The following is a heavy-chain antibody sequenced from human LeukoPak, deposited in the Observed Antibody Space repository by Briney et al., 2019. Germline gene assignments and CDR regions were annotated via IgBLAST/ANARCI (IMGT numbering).Heavy chain of an antibody. V-gene: IGHV3-30*02. Sequence: PGGSLRLSCAASGFTFSSYGMHWVRQAPGKGLEWVAFIRYDGSNKYYADSVKGRFTISRDNSKNTLYLQMNSLRAEDTAVYYCANRYYYGSGSSYYYYYYMDVWGKGTTVTISS. CDR1: GFTFSSYG. D-gene: IGHD3-10*01. CDR2: IRYDGSNK. CDR3: ANRYYYGSGSSYYYYYYMDV. J-gene: IGHJ6*03.